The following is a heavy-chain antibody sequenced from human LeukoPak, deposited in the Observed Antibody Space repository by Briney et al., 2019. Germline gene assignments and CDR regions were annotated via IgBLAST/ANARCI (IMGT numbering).Heavy chain of an antibody. D-gene: IGHD6-19*01. Sequence: SETLSLTCAVYGGSFSGYYWSWIRQPPGKGLEWIGEINHSGSTNYNPSLKSRVTISVDTSKNQFSLKLSSVTAADTAVYYCARLPWRRAVAAAYYFDYWGQGTLVTVSS. CDR2: INHSGST. CDR3: ARLPWRRAVAAAYYFDY. J-gene: IGHJ4*02. CDR1: GGSFSGYY. V-gene: IGHV4-34*01.